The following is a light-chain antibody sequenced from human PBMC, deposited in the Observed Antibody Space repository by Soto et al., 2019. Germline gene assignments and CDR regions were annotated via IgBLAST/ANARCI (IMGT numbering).Light chain of an antibody. CDR1: SSDVGAYNY. CDR3: SSHTTSSTQV. CDR2: DVS. J-gene: IGLJ1*01. V-gene: IGLV2-14*03. Sequence: QSVLNQPASVSGSPGQSITISCSGTSSDVGAYNYVSWYQQHPGKAPKLMIHDVSNRPSGVSNRFSGSKSGNAASLIISGLQAEDEADYYCSSHTTSSTQVFGTGTKVTVL.